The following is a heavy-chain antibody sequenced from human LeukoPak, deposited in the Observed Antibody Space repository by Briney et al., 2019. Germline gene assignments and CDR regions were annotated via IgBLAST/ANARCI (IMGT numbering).Heavy chain of an antibody. Sequence: PGGSLRLSCAASGFTSSIAWMSWVRQAPGKGLEWVGRIKRKGDDGTIDYAAPVKGKLTISRDDSKNTLYLQMNSLKSEDTAVYYCTAGTGRSDFDYWGQGTLVTVSS. V-gene: IGHV3-15*01. CDR1: GFTSSIAW. CDR3: TAGTGRSDFDY. J-gene: IGHJ4*02. D-gene: IGHD3/OR15-3a*01. CDR2: IKRKGDDGTI.